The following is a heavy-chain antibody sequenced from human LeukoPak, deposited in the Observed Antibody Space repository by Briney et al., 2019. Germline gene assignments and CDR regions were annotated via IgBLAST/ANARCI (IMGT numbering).Heavy chain of an antibody. CDR3: AREIRLITIFGVVPIFDY. D-gene: IGHD3-3*01. J-gene: IGHJ4*02. V-gene: IGHV4-59*01. Sequence: SETLALTCTVSGGSISSYYWSGMRQPSGKGLEWIGYIYYSGSTNYNPSLKSRVTISVDTSKNQFSLKLSSVTAADTAVYYCAREIRLITIFGVVPIFDYWGQGTLVTVSS. CDR2: IYYSGST. CDR1: GGSISSYY.